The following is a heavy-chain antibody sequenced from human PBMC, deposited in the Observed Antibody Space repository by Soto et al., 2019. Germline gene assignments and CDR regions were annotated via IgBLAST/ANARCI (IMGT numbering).Heavy chain of an antibody. V-gene: IGHV3-30-3*01. CDR3: ARALETSMTEGTDV. CDR2: ISYDGTNK. CDR1: GFTFRSYS. D-gene: IGHD5-18*01. J-gene: IGHJ6*02. Sequence: GGSLRLSCAASGFTFRSYSLHWVRQAPGKGLEWVAVISYDGTNKYYADSVKGRFTVSRDIPKNTLFLQMNSLRLEDTALYYCARALETSMTEGTDVWGRGTTVTVSS.